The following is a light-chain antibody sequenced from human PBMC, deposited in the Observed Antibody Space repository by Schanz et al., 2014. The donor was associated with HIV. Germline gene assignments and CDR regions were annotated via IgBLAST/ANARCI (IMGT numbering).Light chain of an antibody. Sequence: IQMTQSPSTLSASVGDRVTITCRASQNIGNWVAWYQQKPGKAPNLLIYRASTLKTGVPSRFSGSGSGTEFALTISSLQPDDFATYYCQHYYSYPYTFGQGTEVEIK. V-gene: IGKV1-5*03. CDR2: RAS. CDR3: QHYYSYPYT. J-gene: IGKJ2*01. CDR1: QNIGNW.